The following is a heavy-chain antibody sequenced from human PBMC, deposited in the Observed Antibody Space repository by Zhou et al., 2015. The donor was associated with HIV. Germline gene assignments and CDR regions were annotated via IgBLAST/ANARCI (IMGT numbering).Heavy chain of an antibody. V-gene: IGHV3-11*01. Sequence: QVQLVESGGGLVKPGGSLRLSCEVSGFTFSDYYMNWIRQTPGKGLEWVAYISGSGHSIKYSDSVKGRFTVSRDNAKNTLYLQMSGLGGDDTAVYYCARDRQSGMDVWGQGDHGHRLL. CDR3: ARDRQSGMDV. D-gene: IGHD6-6*01. CDR2: ISGSGHSI. CDR1: GFTFSDYY. J-gene: IGHJ6*02.